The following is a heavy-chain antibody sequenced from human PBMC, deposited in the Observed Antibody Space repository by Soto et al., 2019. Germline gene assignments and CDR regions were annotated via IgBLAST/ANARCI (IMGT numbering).Heavy chain of an antibody. V-gene: IGHV3-23*01. J-gene: IGHJ3*02. D-gene: IGHD2-21*02. Sequence: EVQLLESGGALVQPGRSLRLSCAASGFTFSSYVMSWVRQAPGKRLEGVSSIRVGTHYADSVRGRFTISRDISKNSLFLFMSSVRAEDTAVDYCARFCGGDCSTVRAFDIWGQGTMVTVSS. CDR1: GFTFSSYV. CDR3: ARFCGGDCSTVRAFDI. CDR2: SIRVGT.